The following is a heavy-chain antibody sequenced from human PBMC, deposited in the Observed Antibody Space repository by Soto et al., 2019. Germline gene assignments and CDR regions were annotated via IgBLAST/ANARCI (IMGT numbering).Heavy chain of an antibody. Sequence: GASVKVSCKASGGTFSSYAISWVRQAPGQGLEWMGGIIPIFGTANYAQKFQGRVTITADESTSTAYMELNSLRAEDTAVYYCARVNDYGDHLDYWGQGTLVTVSS. CDR2: IIPIFGTA. D-gene: IGHD4-17*01. V-gene: IGHV1-69*13. CDR1: GGTFSSYA. CDR3: ARVNDYGDHLDY. J-gene: IGHJ4*02.